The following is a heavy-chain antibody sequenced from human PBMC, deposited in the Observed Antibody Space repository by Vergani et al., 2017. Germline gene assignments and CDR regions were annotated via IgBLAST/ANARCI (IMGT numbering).Heavy chain of an antibody. V-gene: IGHV4-61*02. J-gene: IGHJ6*04. Sequence: QVQLQESGPGLVKPSQTLSLTCTVSGGSISSASYYWSWIRQPAGKGLEWIGRIYTSGSTNYNPSLKSRVTISVDTSKNQFSLKLSSVTAADTAVYYWARVHGIFGVVIVDVWGKGTTVTVSS. CDR3: ARVHGIFGVVIVDV. CDR2: IYTSGST. D-gene: IGHD3-3*01. CDR1: GGSISSASYY.